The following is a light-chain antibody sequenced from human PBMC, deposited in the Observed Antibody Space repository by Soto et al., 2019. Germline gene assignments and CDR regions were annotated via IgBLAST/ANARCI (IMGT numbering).Light chain of an antibody. Sequence: QSVLTQPTSVSEAPRQRVTISCSGSSSNIGNNAVNWYQQLPGKAPKLLIYYDDLLPSGVSDRFSGSKSGTSASLAISGLQFEDEADYYCAAWDDSLNGWVFGGGTKLTVL. J-gene: IGLJ3*02. CDR1: SSNIGNNA. CDR2: YDD. V-gene: IGLV1-36*01. CDR3: AAWDDSLNGWV.